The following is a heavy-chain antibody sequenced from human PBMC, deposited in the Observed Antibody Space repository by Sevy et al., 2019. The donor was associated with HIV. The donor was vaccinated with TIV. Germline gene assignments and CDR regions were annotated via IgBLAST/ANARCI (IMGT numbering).Heavy chain of an antibody. CDR3: ARIGRDGYNSFSDY. J-gene: IGHJ4*02. CDR1: GDSISSSNYY. V-gene: IGHV4-39*01. Sequence: SETLSLTCTVSGDSISSSNYYWGWIHQPPGKGLEWIGSIFYNWNTYYNPSLKSRVTMSVDTSKNQFSLKLSSVTAADTAVYYCARIGRDGYNSFSDYWGRGILVTVSS. CDR2: IFYNWNT. D-gene: IGHD5-12*01.